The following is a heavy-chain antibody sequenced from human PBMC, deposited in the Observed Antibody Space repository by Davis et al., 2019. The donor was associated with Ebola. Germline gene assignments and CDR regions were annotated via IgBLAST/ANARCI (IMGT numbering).Heavy chain of an antibody. CDR3: ARGSGYSYGYISAYYGMDV. J-gene: IGHJ6*02. Sequence: ASVKVSCKASGYTFTGYYMHWVRQAPGQGLEWMGWINPNSGGTNYAQKFQGWVTMTRDTSISTAYMELSRLRSDDTAVYYCARGSGYSYGYISAYYGMDVWGQGTTVTVSS. D-gene: IGHD5-18*01. CDR2: INPNSGGT. V-gene: IGHV1-2*04. CDR1: GYTFTGYY.